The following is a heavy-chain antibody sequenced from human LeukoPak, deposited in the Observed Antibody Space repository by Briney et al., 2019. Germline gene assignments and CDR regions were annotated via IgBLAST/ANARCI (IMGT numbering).Heavy chain of an antibody. V-gene: IGHV3-23*01. CDR3: AKVWSVGAGLVSAFDI. J-gene: IGHJ3*02. CDR1: GFTPCSNY. CDR2: IGGSGGGT. Sequence: GGSLRLSSAASGFTPCSNYMSWVRQAPGKGLDRPSAIGGSGGGTGDADSVKGRFTISRDNSKNTVYLQMNSLRVEDTAIYYCAKVWSVGAGLVSAFDIWGQGTMVTVSS. D-gene: IGHD1-26*01.